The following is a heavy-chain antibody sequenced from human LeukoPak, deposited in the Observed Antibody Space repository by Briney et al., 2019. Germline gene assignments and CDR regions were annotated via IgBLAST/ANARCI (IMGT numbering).Heavy chain of an antibody. CDR2: IYTSGST. CDR3: ARELYDSSGYYEDY. D-gene: IGHD3-22*01. CDR1: GDSISSYNYY. Sequence: SETLSLTCTVSGDSISSYNYYWSWIPQPAGKGLEWIGRIYTSGSTYYNPSLKSRVTISVDTSKNQFSMKLSSVSAEDTAVYYCARELYDSSGYYEDYWGQGTLVTVSS. J-gene: IGHJ4*02. V-gene: IGHV4-61*02.